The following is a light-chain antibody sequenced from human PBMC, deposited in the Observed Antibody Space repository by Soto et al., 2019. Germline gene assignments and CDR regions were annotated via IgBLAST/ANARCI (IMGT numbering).Light chain of an antibody. J-gene: IGKJ1*01. CDR2: GAS. CDR3: QQYGSSRA. Sequence: EIVLTQSPGTLSLSPGERATLSCRASQSVSSSHLAWYQQKPGQAPRLLIYGASSRATGIPDRFSGSGSGTDFTLTISRLEPEDFALYYCQQYGSSRAFGQGTNVEIK. CDR1: QSVSSSH. V-gene: IGKV3-20*01.